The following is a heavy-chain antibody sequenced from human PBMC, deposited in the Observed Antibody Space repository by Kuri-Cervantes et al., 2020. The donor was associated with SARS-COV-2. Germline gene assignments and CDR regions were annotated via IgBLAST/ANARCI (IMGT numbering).Heavy chain of an antibody. V-gene: IGHV3-21*01. D-gene: IGHD6-13*01. CDR3: AKDRSSSWLWYFDL. Sequence: GESLKISCAASGFTFDDYAMHWVRQAPGKGLEWVSSISSSSSYIYYADSVKGRFTISRDNSKNTLYLQMNSLRAEDTAVYYCAKDRSSSWLWYFDLWGRGTLVTVSS. CDR2: ISSSSSYI. J-gene: IGHJ2*01. CDR1: GFTFDDYA.